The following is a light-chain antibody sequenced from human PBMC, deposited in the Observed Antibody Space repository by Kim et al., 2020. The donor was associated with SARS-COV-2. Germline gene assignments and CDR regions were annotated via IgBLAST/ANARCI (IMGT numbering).Light chain of an antibody. J-gene: IGLJ2*01. V-gene: IGLV3-25*03. CDR3: QSADSSGTVV. CDR1: ALPKQF. Sequence: SYELTQPPSVSVSPGQTARITCSGDALPKQFAYWYQQKSGQAPVLLIYKDIERPSGIPERVSGSSSGTIVTLTISGVQAEDEADYYCQSADSSGTVVFGGGTQLTVL. CDR2: KDI.